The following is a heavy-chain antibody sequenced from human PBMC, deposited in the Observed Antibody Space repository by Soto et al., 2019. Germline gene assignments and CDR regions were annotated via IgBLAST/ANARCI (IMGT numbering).Heavy chain of an antibody. D-gene: IGHD3-10*01. V-gene: IGHV4-34*01. Sequence: ETLSLSCTVYGASFSGYYWSWIRQPPGKGLEWIGEINHSGSTNYNPSLKSRVTISVDTSKNQFSLNLSSVTAADTAVYYCERVWPLVWFGELSGSYFDYWGQGTLVTVSS. CDR3: ERVWPLVWFGELSGSYFDY. CDR2: INHSGST. J-gene: IGHJ4*02. CDR1: GASFSGYY.